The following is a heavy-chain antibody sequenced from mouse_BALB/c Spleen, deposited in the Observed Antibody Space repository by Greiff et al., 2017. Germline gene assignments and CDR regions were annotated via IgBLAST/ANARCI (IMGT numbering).Heavy chain of an antibody. V-gene: IGHV5-9-4*01. J-gene: IGHJ2*01. CDR2: ISSGGSYT. D-gene: IGHD1-1*01. CDR1: GFTFSSYA. CDR3: ARGRTTVVFDY. Sequence: EVKLVESGGGLVKPGGSLKLSCAASGFTFSSYAMSWVRQSPEKRLEWVAEISSGGSYTYYPDTVTGRFTISRDNAKNTLYLEMSSLRSEDTAMYYCARGRTTVVFDYWGQGTTLTVSS.